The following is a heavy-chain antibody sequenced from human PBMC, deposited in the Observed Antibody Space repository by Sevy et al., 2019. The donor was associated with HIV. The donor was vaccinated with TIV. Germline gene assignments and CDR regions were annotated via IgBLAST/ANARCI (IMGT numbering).Heavy chain of an antibody. D-gene: IGHD3-22*01. Sequence: GESLKISCKGSGYSFTSYWIGWVRQMPGKGLEWMGIIYPGDSDTRYSPSFQGQVTISADKSISTTYLQWSSLKASDTAMYYCARPLYHYYDSRGYTPSGAFDIWGQGTMVTVSS. V-gene: IGHV5-51*01. CDR1: GYSFTSYW. CDR2: IYPGDSDT. CDR3: ARPLYHYYDSRGYTPSGAFDI. J-gene: IGHJ3*02.